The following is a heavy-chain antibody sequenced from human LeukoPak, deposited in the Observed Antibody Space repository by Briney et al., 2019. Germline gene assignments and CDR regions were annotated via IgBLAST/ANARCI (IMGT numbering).Heavy chain of an antibody. J-gene: IGHJ4*02. D-gene: IGHD1-26*01. Sequence: SETLSLTCTVSGDSISSGNYWGWIRQPPGKGLEWIGSIFHTGSTYFNLSLKSRVTISVDTSKNQFSLRLTSLTAADTAVYFCARRFPRSGSGSGRYFDYWGQGMLVTVSS. CDR3: ARRFPRSGSGSGRYFDY. CDR1: GDSISSGNY. CDR2: IFHTGST. V-gene: IGHV4-38-2*02.